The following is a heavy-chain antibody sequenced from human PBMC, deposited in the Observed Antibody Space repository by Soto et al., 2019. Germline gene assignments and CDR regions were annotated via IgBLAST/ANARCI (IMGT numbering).Heavy chain of an antibody. CDR3: AKGLDAGWYFFYH. Sequence: GGSLRLSCAASGFTFSSYAMSWVRQAPGKGLEWVSTMSTSGGTYYADSVKGRFTISRDNSKKTLYLQMNSLRAEDTAVYYCAKGLDAGWYFFYHWAQGTLVTGSS. D-gene: IGHD6-19*01. V-gene: IGHV3-23*01. CDR1: GFTFSSYA. J-gene: IGHJ4*01. CDR2: MSTSGGT.